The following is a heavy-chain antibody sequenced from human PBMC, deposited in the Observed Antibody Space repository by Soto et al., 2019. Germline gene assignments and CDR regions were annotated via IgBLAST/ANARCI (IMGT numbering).Heavy chain of an antibody. J-gene: IGHJ5*02. D-gene: IGHD3-3*01. CDR1: GFSLSTSGVG. Sequence: SGPTLVKPTQTLTLTCTFSGFSLSTSGVGVGWIRQPPGKALEWLALIYWDDDKRYSPSLKSRLTITKDTSKNQVVLTMTNMDPVDTATYYCAHRAIPYDFWSGWGWFDPWGQGTLVTVSS. CDR3: AHRAIPYDFWSGWGWFDP. V-gene: IGHV2-5*02. CDR2: IYWDDDK.